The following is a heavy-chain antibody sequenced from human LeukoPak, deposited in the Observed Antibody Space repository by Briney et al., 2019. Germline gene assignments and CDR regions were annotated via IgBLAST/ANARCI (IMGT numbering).Heavy chain of an antibody. Sequence: SETLSLTCAVYVGSFCGYTSSSIRQPPGKGLEWIGEINHSGSTNYNPSLKSRVTISVDTSKNQFSLRLSSVTAADTAVYYCARGPPTGVNFYDSSGYFSCGQGTLVTVSS. CDR3: ARGPPTGVNFYDSSGYFS. J-gene: IGHJ5*02. CDR1: VGSFCGYT. CDR2: INHSGST. V-gene: IGHV4-34*01. D-gene: IGHD3-22*01.